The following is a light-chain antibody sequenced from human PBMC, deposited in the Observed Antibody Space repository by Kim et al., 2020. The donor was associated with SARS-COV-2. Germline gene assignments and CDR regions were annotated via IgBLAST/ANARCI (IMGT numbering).Light chain of an antibody. CDR1: TGAVTSRHY. J-gene: IGLJ2*01. CDR2: DIS. Sequence: GTVTLTCGSTTGAVTSRHYPYWLQQKPGQAPRTLIYDISTKHSWTPARFSGSLLWGKAALTLSGAQPEDEAEYYCLLSYSDARPVEFGGGTQLTVL. V-gene: IGLV7-46*01. CDR3: LLSYSDARPVE.